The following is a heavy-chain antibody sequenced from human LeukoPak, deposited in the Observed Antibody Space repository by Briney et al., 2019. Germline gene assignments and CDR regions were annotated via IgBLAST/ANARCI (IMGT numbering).Heavy chain of an antibody. CDR3: ARHPFSAPFDY. CDR2: VYQTGDT. J-gene: IGHJ4*02. D-gene: IGHD6-19*01. Sequence: SETLSLTCTVSGGSINNYYWSWFRRPPGKGLEWIAYVYQTGDTRYNPSLKSRVSISLDTSKNQFSLKLSSVTATDTAVYYCARHPFSAPFDYWGQGILVTVSS. V-gene: IGHV4-59*08. CDR1: GGSINNYY.